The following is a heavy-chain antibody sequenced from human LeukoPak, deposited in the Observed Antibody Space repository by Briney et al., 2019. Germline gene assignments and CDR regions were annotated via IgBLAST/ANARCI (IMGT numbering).Heavy chain of an antibody. D-gene: IGHD6-19*01. CDR1: GFTFSSYG. V-gene: IGHV3-30*18. CDR2: ISYDGSNK. J-gene: IGHJ4*02. Sequence: GGSLRLSCAASGFTFSSYGMHWVRPAPGKGLEWVAVISYDGSNKYYADSVKGRFTVSRDNSKNTLCLQMNSLRAEDTAVYYCAKGESSGWDYWGQGTLVTVSS. CDR3: AKGESSGWDY.